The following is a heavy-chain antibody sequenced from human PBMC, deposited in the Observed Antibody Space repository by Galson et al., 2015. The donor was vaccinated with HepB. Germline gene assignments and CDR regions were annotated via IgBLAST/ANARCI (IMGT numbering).Heavy chain of an antibody. J-gene: IGHJ4*02. V-gene: IGHV3-23*01. D-gene: IGHD3-22*01. CDR1: GFTFSSYA. CDR3: AKGSYYDSSGYYPRPFDY. CDR2: ISGSGGST. Sequence: SLRLSCAASGFTFSSYAMSWVRQAPGKGLEWVSAISGSGGSTYYADSVKGRFTISRDNSKNTLYLQMNSLRAEDTAVYYCAKGSYYDSSGYYPRPFDYWGQGTLVTVSS.